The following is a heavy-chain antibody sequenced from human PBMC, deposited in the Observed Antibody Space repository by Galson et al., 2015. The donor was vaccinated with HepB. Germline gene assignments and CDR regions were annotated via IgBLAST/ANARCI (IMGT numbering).Heavy chain of an antibody. CDR1: GFTFSSYV. Sequence: SLRLSCAASGFTFSSYVMSWVRQAPGKGLEWVSAISGSGGSTYYADSVKGRFTISRDNSKNTLYLQMNSLRAEDTAVYYCVGAAGTDHAEYFQHWGQGTLVTVSS. J-gene: IGHJ1*01. CDR2: ISGSGGST. CDR3: VGAAGTDHAEYFQH. D-gene: IGHD6-13*01. V-gene: IGHV3-23*01.